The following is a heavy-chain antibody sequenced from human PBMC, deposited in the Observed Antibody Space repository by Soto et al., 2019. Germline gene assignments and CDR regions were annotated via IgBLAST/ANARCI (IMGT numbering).Heavy chain of an antibody. CDR1: GVSISSYY. J-gene: IGHJ6*03. CDR3: ASPLGHRSSPGYYYYYYMDV. Sequence: SETLSLTCTVSGVSISSYYWSWVRQPPGKGLEWIAYMYYGGSTNYNPSLKSRVTISVDTSKNQFSLKLSSVTAADTAVYYCASPLGHRSSPGYYYYYYMDVWGNGATVPVSS. V-gene: IGHV4-59*01. CDR2: MYYGGST. D-gene: IGHD6-6*01.